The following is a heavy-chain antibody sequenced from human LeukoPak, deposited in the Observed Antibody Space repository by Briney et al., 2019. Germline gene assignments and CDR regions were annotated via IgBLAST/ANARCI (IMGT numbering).Heavy chain of an antibody. CDR1: GFTFSYYA. J-gene: IGHJ4*02. V-gene: IGHV3-30-3*01. Sequence: GGSLRLSCAASGFTFSYYAMHWVRQAPGKGLEGVAVLSYDGSKKYYADSVKGRFTISRDNSKNTLYLQMNRLRGEDTAVYYCARDREHYDSGGYSSFFDHWGQGTQVTVSS. CDR2: LSYDGSKK. D-gene: IGHD3-22*01. CDR3: ARDREHYDSGGYSSFFDH.